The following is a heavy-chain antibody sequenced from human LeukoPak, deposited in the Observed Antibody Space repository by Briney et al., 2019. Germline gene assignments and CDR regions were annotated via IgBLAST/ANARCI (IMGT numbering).Heavy chain of an antibody. Sequence: SETLSLTCTVSGGSVSSGSYYWSWIRQPPGKGLEWIGYIYYSGSTNYNFSLKSRVTISIDTSKNQFSLKLSSVTAADTAVYYCARHYDSRGYYYDWGQGTLVTVSS. CDR2: IYYSGST. D-gene: IGHD3-22*01. CDR3: ARHYDSRGYYYD. J-gene: IGHJ4*02. V-gene: IGHV4-61*01. CDR1: GGSVSSGSYY.